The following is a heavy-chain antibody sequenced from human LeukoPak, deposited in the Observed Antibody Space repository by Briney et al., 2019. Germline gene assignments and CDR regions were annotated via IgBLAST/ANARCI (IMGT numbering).Heavy chain of an antibody. CDR1: GGTFSNYA. V-gene: IGHV1-18*01. CDR3: ARVGSRYPGIAVAAPGHFDY. J-gene: IGHJ4*02. D-gene: IGHD6-19*01. Sequence: ASVKVSCKASGGTFSNYAISWVRQAPGQGLEWMGWISAYNGNTNYVQKLQGRVTMTTDTSTSTACMELRSLRSDDTAVYYCARVGSRYPGIAVAAPGHFDYWGQGTLVTVSS. CDR2: ISAYNGNT.